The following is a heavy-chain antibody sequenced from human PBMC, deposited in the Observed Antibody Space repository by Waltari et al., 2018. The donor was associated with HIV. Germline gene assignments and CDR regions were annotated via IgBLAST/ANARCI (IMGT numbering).Heavy chain of an antibody. Sequence: HVQLLQSGPGLVTSSQTLSITCALSGDRVSSHSAVWTCIRLSPSGGLEWLGRTYHRSKCFQLYAPSVRGRIRVDVDPSVNHFSLHLDSVTPDDTAVYYCARDSNGLDYWGQGTVVTVSS. J-gene: IGHJ4*02. CDR1: GDRVSSHSAV. D-gene: IGHD4-4*01. CDR3: ARDSNGLDY. V-gene: IGHV6-1*02. CDR2: TYHRSKCFQ.